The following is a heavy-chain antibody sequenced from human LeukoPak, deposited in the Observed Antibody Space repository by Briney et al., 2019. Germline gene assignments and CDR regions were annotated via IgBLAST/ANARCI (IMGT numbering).Heavy chain of an antibody. CDR3: ARGLGTGTTSGWFDP. V-gene: IGHV4-34*01. Sequence: PSETLSLTCAVYGGSFSGYYWSWIRQPPGKGLEWIGEINHSGSTNYNPSLKSRVTISVDTSKNQFSLKLSSVTAADTAVYYCARGLGTGTTSGWFDPWGQGTLVTVSS. CDR2: INHSGST. CDR1: GGSFSGYY. J-gene: IGHJ5*02. D-gene: IGHD1-7*01.